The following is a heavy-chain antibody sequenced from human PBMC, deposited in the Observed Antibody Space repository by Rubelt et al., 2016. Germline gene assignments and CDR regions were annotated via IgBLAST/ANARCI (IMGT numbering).Heavy chain of an antibody. CDR2: IYYSGST. CDR3: ARVITMVRGVRYYGMDV. V-gene: IGHV4-59*12. D-gene: IGHD3-10*01. Sequence: QVQLQESGPGLVKPSETLSLTCTVSGGSISSYYWSWIRQPPGKGLEWIGYIYYSGSTNYNPSLKSRVTISVDTSKNQFALKLSSVTAADTAVYYCARVITMVRGVRYYGMDVWGQGTTVTVSS. CDR1: GGSISSYY. J-gene: IGHJ6*02.